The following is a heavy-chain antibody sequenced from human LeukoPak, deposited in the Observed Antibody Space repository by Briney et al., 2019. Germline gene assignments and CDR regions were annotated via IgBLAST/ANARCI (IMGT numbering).Heavy chain of an antibody. CDR2: IWYDGSNK. CDR3: AKGGDTSSRGRGRY. D-gene: IGHD2-21*02. Sequence: GGSLRLSCAASGFTFSSYGMHWVRQAPGKGLEWVAVIWYDGSNKYYADSVKGRFTVSRDNSKNTLYLQMNSLRAEDTAVYYCAKGGDTSSRGRGRYWGQGTLVTVSS. J-gene: IGHJ4*02. CDR1: GFTFSSYG. V-gene: IGHV3-33*06.